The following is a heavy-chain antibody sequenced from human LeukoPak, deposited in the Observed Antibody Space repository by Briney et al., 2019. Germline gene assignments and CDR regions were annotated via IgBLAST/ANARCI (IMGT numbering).Heavy chain of an antibody. V-gene: IGHV3-7*01. Sequence: GGSLRLSCAASGFTFSHFWMSRVRQAPGKGLEWVAYIKKTGSETYYVDSVKGRFTITRDNTRSSLFLRMYSLRAEDTAVYFCAREDGYCSGGNCYSYFDSWGQGTLVTVSS. CDR3: AREDGYCSGGNCYSYFDS. CDR2: IKKTGSET. D-gene: IGHD2-15*01. J-gene: IGHJ4*02. CDR1: GFTFSHFW.